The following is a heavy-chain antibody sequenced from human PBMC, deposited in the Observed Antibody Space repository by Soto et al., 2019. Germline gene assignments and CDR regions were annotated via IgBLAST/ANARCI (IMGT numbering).Heavy chain of an antibody. V-gene: IGHV1-3*04. D-gene: IGHD6-13*01. J-gene: IGHJ3*01. CDR3: AKGIAAAGIPLDVFDV. CDR1: GYTFTTYA. CDR2: LNTANGKT. Sequence: ASVKVSCKASGYTFTTYAIHWVRQAPGQRLEWMGWLNTANGKTKYSQKFQGRITFTRDTSATTAYMEVGSLRFEDTAVYFCAKGIAAAGIPLDVFDVWGQGTMVTVSS.